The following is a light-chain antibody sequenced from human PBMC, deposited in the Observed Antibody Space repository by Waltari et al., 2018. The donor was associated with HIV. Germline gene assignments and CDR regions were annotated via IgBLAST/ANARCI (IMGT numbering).Light chain of an antibody. CDR2: TNN. V-gene: IGLV1-44*01. Sequence: QSVVTQPPSASGTPGQRLTLSCSGSTSNIGSNSVNWYQHLPGTPPKFLIYTNNQRPSGVPDRFSGSKSGTSASLAISGIQSEDEADYYCAAWDNSLNAYVFGTGTKVTVL. CDR3: AAWDNSLNAYV. CDR1: TSNIGSNS. J-gene: IGLJ1*01.